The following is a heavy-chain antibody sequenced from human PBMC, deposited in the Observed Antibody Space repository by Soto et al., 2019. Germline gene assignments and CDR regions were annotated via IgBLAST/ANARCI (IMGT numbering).Heavy chain of an antibody. Sequence: SVKVSCKASGYTFTGYYMHWVRQAPGQGLEWMGWINPNSGGTNYAQKFQGWVTMTRDTSISTAYMELSRLRSDDTAVYYCARSNRRTGPPRGYYYYMDFRGKGTTVTVSS. CDR3: ARSNRRTGPPRGYYYYMDF. J-gene: IGHJ6*03. D-gene: IGHD3-16*02. CDR2: INPNSGGT. CDR1: GYTFTGYY. V-gene: IGHV1-2*04.